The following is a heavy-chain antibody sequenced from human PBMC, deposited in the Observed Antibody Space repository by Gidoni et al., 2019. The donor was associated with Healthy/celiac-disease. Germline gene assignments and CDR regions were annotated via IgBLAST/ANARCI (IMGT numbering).Heavy chain of an antibody. D-gene: IGHD6-13*01. CDR1: GFTFGSYA. CDR3: AKDRIVEEVAAAFDY. CDR2: ISGSGGST. V-gene: IGHV3-23*01. J-gene: IGHJ4*02. Sequence: EVQLLESGGGLVQPGGSLRLSFAASGFTFGSYAMSWVRQAPGKGLEWVSAISGSGGSTYYADSVKGRFTISRDNSKNTLYLQMNSLRAEDTAVYYCAKDRIVEEVAAAFDYWGQGTLVTVSS.